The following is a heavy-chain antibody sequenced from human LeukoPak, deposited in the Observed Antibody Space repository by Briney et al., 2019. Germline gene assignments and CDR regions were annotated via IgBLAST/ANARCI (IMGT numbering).Heavy chain of an antibody. CDR1: GGSISSYY. J-gene: IGHJ4*02. CDR3: ARVGPDY. Sequence: PSETLSLTCTVSGGSISSYYWSWLRQPPGKGLEWIGSIYYSGSTYYNPSLKSRVTISVDTSKNQFSLKLSSVTAADTAVYYCARVGPDYWGQGTLVTVSS. CDR2: IYYSGST. V-gene: IGHV4-39*01.